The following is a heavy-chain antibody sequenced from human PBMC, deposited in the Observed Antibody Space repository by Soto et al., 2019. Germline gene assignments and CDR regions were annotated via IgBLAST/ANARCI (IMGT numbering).Heavy chain of an antibody. V-gene: IGHV6-1*01. D-gene: IGHD5-18*01. CDR1: GDSVSSNSAA. CDR3: ARERGYSYGLGGNDY. Sequence: SQTLSLTFAISGDSVSSNSAAWNWIRQSPSRGLEWLGRTYYRSKWYNDYAVSVKSRITINPDTSKNQFSLQLNSVTPEDTAVYYCARERGYSYGLGGNDYWGQGTLVTVSS. J-gene: IGHJ4*02. CDR2: TYYRSKWYN.